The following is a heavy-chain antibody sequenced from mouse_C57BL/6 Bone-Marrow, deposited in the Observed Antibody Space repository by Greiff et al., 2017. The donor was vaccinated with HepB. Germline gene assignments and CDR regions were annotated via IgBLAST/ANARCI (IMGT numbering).Heavy chain of an antibody. CDR3: ARGAYYSNPYYYAMDY. V-gene: IGHV5-16*01. CDR1: GFTFSDYY. CDR2: INYDGSST. Sequence: EVKLVESEGGLVQPGRSMKLSCTASGFTFSDYYMAWVRQVPEKGLEWVANINYDGSSTYYLDSLKSRFIISRDNAKNILYLQMSSLKSEDTATYYCARGAYYSNPYYYAMDYWGQGTSVTVSS. J-gene: IGHJ4*01. D-gene: IGHD2-5*01.